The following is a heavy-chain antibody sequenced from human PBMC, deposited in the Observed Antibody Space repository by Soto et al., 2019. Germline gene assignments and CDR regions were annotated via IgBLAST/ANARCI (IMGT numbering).Heavy chain of an antibody. CDR3: ARVRDPHLDHYGLDV. Sequence: QVQLVQSWAEVKNPGSSVRVSCKTSGFTFNVYGIHWVRQAPGQGLEWMGGLIPIYDEPNYAQKFQGRVTITADKCTATVYLELNSPRSEETAVYFCARVRDPHLDHYGLDVWGQGTTVTVSS. V-gene: IGHV1-69*06. CDR1: GFTFNVYG. J-gene: IGHJ6*02. CDR2: LIPIYDEP.